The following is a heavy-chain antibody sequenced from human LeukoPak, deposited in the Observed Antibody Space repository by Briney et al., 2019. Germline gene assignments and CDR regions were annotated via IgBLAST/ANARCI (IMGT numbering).Heavy chain of an antibody. CDR3: ARGPITIFGVVVLYYFDY. J-gene: IGHJ4*02. Sequence: MPSETLSLTCTVSGGSISSGSYYWSWIRQPAGKGLEWIGRIYTSGSTNYNPSLKSRFTISVDTSKNQFSLKLSSVTAADTAVYYCARGPITIFGVVVLYYFDYWGQGTLVTVSS. CDR1: GGSISSGSYY. CDR2: IYTSGST. V-gene: IGHV4-61*02. D-gene: IGHD3-3*01.